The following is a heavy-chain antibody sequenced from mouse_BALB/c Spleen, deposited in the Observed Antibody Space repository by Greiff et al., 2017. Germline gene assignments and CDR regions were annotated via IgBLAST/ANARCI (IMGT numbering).Heavy chain of an antibody. CDR3: ARHGDYGNYYFDY. Sequence: EVKLMESGGGLVQPGGSLKLSCAASGFTFSSFGMHWVRQAPEKGLEWVAYISNGGGSTYYPDTVKGRFTISRDNAKNTLYLQMSSLKSEDTAMYYCARHGDYGNYYFDYWGQGTTLTVSS. J-gene: IGHJ2*01. D-gene: IGHD2-1*01. V-gene: IGHV5-12-2*01. CDR2: ISNGGGST. CDR1: GFTFSSFG.